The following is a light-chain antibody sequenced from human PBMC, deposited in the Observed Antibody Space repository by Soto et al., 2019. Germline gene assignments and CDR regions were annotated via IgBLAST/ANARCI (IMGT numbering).Light chain of an antibody. V-gene: IGKV2-30*01. J-gene: IGKJ4*01. CDR2: EVS. CDR1: QSLLFFNGITY. Sequence: EVVLTQSPLSLPVTVGQATVSCRSSQSLLFFNGITYLTWFHQRPGQPPRRLISEVSNRDSGVPDRFSGSGSGTDFTLEISRVEAEDVGLFYCMQGTHWPLTFGGGTRVEIK. CDR3: MQGTHWPLT.